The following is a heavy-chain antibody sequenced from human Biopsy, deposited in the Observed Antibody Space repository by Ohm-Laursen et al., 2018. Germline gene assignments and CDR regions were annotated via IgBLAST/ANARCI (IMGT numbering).Heavy chain of an antibody. V-gene: IGHV4-59*08. CDR3: ARRGSGGRSFDY. D-gene: IGHD2-15*01. CDR1: GDSINSSY. CDR2: ISNSGNT. J-gene: IGHJ4*02. Sequence: PGTLSLTWTVSGDSINSSYWSWIRQPPGKGLEWIGFISNSGNTNYNPSLKSRVTISVDMSKNQISLKLGSVTVADTAVFYCARRGSGGRSFDYWGQGSLVTVSS.